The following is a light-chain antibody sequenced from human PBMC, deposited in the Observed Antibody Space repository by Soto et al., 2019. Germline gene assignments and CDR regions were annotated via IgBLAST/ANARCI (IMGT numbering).Light chain of an antibody. J-gene: IGKJ1*01. Sequence: EIVLTHSPGTLSLSPGERATLSCRASQSVSSSYLAWYQQKPGQAPRLLIYGASSRATGIPDRFSGSGSGTDFTLTISRLGPEDFAVYYCQQYGSSPYTFGQGTKVDIK. V-gene: IGKV3-20*01. CDR3: QQYGSSPYT. CDR1: QSVSSSY. CDR2: GAS.